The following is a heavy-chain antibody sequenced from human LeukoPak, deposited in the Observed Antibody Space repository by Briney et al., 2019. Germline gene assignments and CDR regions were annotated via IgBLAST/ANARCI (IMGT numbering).Heavy chain of an antibody. CDR1: GYTFTAYY. V-gene: IGHV1-2*02. J-gene: IGHJ4*02. D-gene: IGHD3-10*01. CDR3: ARDWGLSGSYYGFSDY. Sequence: ASVKVSCKASGYTFTAYYIHWVRLAPGQGLEWMGWISPNTGGTNYAQTFQGRVTMTRDTSISTAYMDLSRLTSDDTAVYYCARDWGLSGSYYGFSDYWGQGTLVTGSS. CDR2: ISPNTGGT.